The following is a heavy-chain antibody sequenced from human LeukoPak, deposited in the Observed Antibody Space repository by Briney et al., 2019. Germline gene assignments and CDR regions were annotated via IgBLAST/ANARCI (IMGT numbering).Heavy chain of an antibody. Sequence: GGSLRLSCAASGFTFSSYGMTWVRQAPGKGLEWVSYISSSSSTIYYADSVKGRFTISRDNGKNSVFLQMNSLRPEDTAVYYCARGEYHQDGIGTNRFDNWGQGALVTVSS. CDR1: GFTFSSYG. D-gene: IGHD5-24*01. V-gene: IGHV3-48*01. J-gene: IGHJ4*02. CDR3: ARGEYHQDGIGTNRFDN. CDR2: ISSSSSTI.